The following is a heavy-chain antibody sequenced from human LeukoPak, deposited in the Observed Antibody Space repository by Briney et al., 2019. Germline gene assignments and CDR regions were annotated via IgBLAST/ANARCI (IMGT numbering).Heavy chain of an antibody. CDR1: GFTFSSYW. CDR3: ARDLNRYCSSTSCYTGYYYYGMDV. CDR2: INSDGSST. D-gene: IGHD2-2*02. Sequence: HPGGSLRLSCAASGFTFSSYWMHWVRQAPGKGLVWVSRINSDGSSTSYADSVKGRFTISRDNAKNTLYLQMNSLRAEDTAVYYCARDLNRYCSSTSCYTGYYYYGMDVWGQGTTVTVSS. J-gene: IGHJ6*02. V-gene: IGHV3-74*01.